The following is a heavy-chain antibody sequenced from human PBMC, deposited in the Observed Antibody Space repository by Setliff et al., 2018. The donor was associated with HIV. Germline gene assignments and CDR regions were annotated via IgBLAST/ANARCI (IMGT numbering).Heavy chain of an antibody. CDR1: GGSITSTTYY. CDR2: IHYTGNT. CDR3: ARLSSGWYNWFDP. V-gene: IGHV4-39*07. D-gene: IGHD6-19*01. Sequence: SETLSLTCTVSGGSITSTTYYWGWIRQPPGKGLEWIGTIHYTGNTYHNPSLKSRVTISVDTSKNQFSLKLSSVTVADTAVYYCARLSSGWYNWFDPWGQGTLVTVSS. J-gene: IGHJ5*02.